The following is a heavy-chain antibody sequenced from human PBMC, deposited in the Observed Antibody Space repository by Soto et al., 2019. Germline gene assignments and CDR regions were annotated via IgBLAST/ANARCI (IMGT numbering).Heavy chain of an antibody. CDR2: ISISTGDT. CDR3: ARDGPGRPYGMDV. D-gene: IGHD6-6*01. J-gene: IGHJ6*02. V-gene: IGHV1-18*01. Sequence: QVQLVQSGAEVKKPGASVTVSCKASGYTFSTYLIAWVRQAPGQGLEWMGWISISTGDTDYAQNLQGRVTLTTDKSSSTAYMELRSLRPDDTALYSCARDGPGRPYGMDVWGQGTPVIVSS. CDR1: GYTFSTYL.